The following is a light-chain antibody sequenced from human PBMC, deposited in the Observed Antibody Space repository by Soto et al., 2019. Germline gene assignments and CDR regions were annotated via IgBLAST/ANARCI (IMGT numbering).Light chain of an antibody. CDR1: QSVSSSY. Sequence: EIVLTQSPGTLSLSPGERATLSCRASQSVSSSYLAWYQQKPGQAPRLLIYGASSRATGIPDRFSGSGSGTDFTLTSSRLEPEDFAVYYCQQYGSSPTFGRGTKVEIK. V-gene: IGKV3-20*01. CDR2: GAS. J-gene: IGKJ1*01. CDR3: QQYGSSPT.